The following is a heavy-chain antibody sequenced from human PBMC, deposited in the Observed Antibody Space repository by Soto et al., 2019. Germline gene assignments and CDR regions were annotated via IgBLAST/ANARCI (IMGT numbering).Heavy chain of an antibody. V-gene: IGHV3-30*19. CDR3: ARDKDCGSIDCFNAFDI. Sequence: GGSLRLSCAASGFIFSTYEMHWVRQAPGKGLEWVAVISNDGRNKYYADSVKGRFTISRDNPENTLYLQMNSLRDEDTAVYYCARDKDCGSIDCFNAFDIWGQGTKVTVSS. CDR2: ISNDGRNK. CDR1: GFIFSTYE. D-gene: IGHD2-15*01. J-gene: IGHJ3*02.